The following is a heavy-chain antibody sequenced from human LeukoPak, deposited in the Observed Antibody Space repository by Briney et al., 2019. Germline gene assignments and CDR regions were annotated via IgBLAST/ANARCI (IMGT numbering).Heavy chain of an antibody. D-gene: IGHD2-15*01. CDR2: INPSGGST. CDR3: ASSELGYCSGGSCYGGVLDY. V-gene: IGHV1-46*01. Sequence: ASVKVSCKASGYTFTSYYMHWVRQAPGQGLEWMGIINPSGGSTSYAQKFQGRVTMTRDTSTSTVYMELSSLRSEDTAVYYCASSELGYCSGGSCYGGVLDYWGQGTLVTVSS. CDR1: GYTFTSYY. J-gene: IGHJ4*02.